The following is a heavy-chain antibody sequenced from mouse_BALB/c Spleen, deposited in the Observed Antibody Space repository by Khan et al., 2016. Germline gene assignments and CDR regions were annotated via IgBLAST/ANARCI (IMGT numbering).Heavy chain of an antibody. CDR3: ARNGPAWFTY. J-gene: IGHJ3*01. V-gene: IGHV3-8*02. CDR2: INYSGTT. Sequence: VQLKESGPSLVKPSQTLSLTCSVTGDSITSGYWNWIRKFPGNKLEYMGYINYSGTTYYNPSLKSRISITRDTSKNQYYLQLNSVTSEDTATYYCARNGPAWFTYWGQGTLVTVSA. CDR1: GDSITSGY.